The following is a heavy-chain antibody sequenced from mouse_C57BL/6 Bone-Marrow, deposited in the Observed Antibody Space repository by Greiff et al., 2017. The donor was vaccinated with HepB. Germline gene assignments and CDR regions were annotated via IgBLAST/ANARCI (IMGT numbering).Heavy chain of an antibody. CDR2: IRSKSNNYAT. J-gene: IGHJ3*01. Sequence: EVQGVESGGGLVQPKGSLKLSCAASGFSFNTYAMNWVRQAPGKGLEWVARIRSKSNNYATYYADSVKDRFTISRDDSESMLYLQMNNLKTEDTAMYYCVRQGWLGFAYWGQGTLVTVSA. CDR1: GFSFNTYA. V-gene: IGHV10-1*01. D-gene: IGHD2-3*01. CDR3: VRQGWLGFAY.